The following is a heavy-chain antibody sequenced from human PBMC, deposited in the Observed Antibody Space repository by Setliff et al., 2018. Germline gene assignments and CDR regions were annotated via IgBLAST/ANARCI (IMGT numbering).Heavy chain of an antibody. Sequence: GSLRLSCVASGLTFNNAWMSWVRQSPGKGLEWVGLIKTKGDGGTRDYAAPVEGRFTISRDDSKNTVYLQMNSLKIEDSGVYYCTTGQFCFNGVCYPSLYHYMDVWGKGTTVTVSS. CDR2: IKTKGDGGTR. CDR3: TTGQFCFNGVCYPSLYHYMDV. J-gene: IGHJ6*03. V-gene: IGHV3-15*05. CDR1: GLTFNNAW. D-gene: IGHD2-8*01.